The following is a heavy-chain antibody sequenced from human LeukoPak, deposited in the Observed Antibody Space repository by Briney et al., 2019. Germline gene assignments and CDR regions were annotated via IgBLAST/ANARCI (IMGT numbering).Heavy chain of an antibody. CDR2: INPRSGST. J-gene: IGHJ4*02. V-gene: IGHV1-46*01. Sequence: RWASVKVSCKASGYTLTNHYRHWVRQAPGQGLEWMGVINPRSGSTTYAHQFQGRITMTRDTSTSTDYMELSSLRSEDTAVYYCALGWELFDYWGQGTLVTVSS. D-gene: IGHD1-26*01. CDR3: ALGWELFDY. CDR1: GYTLTNHY.